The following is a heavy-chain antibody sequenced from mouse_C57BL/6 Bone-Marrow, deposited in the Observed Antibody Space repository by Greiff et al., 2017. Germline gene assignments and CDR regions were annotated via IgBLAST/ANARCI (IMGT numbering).Heavy chain of an antibody. CDR1: GYTFTDYN. Sequence: EVQLKESGPELVKPGASVKIPCKASGYTFTDYNMDWVKQSHGKSLEWIGDINPNNGGTIYNQKFKGKATLTVDKSSSTAYMELRSLTSEDTAVYYCARVDIYYGNPYYFDYWGQGTTLTVSS. CDR2: INPNNGGT. V-gene: IGHV1-18*01. D-gene: IGHD2-1*01. J-gene: IGHJ2*01. CDR3: ARVDIYYGNPYYFDY.